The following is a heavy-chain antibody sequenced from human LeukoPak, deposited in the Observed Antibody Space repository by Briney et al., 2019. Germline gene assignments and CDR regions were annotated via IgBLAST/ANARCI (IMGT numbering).Heavy chain of an antibody. J-gene: IGHJ5*02. CDR2: IYNDGST. CDR1: GFTVSSKF. CDR3: ARERDTAMVTSYNWFDP. V-gene: IGHV3-53*01. D-gene: IGHD5-18*01. Sequence: GGSLRLSCAAPGFTVSSKFMSWVRQAPGKGLEWVSVIYNDGSTFYADSVKGRSTISRDNSKNTVYLQMNSLRAEDTAVYYCARERDTAMVTSYNWFDPRGQGTLVTVSS.